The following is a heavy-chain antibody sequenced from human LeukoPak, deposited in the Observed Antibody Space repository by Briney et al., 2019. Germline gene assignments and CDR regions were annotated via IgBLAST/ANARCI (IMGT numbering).Heavy chain of an antibody. CDR2: MNQDGSTK. D-gene: IGHD6-19*01. CDR1: GFTFSNAW. Sequence: PGGSLRLSCAASGFTFSNAWMNWVRQAPGKGLEWVANMNQDGSTKQYVDSVKGRFTISRDNAKNSLHLLMNSLRAEDTAVYYCTREYSSGWYDYWGQGTLVTVSS. CDR3: TREYSSGWYDY. J-gene: IGHJ4*02. V-gene: IGHV3-7*03.